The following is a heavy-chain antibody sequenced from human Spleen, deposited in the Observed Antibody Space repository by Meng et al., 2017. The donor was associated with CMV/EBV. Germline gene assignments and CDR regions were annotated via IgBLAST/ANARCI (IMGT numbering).Heavy chain of an antibody. J-gene: IGHJ4*02. D-gene: IGHD3-16*01. CDR2: INPDGDKT. CDR3: AREIGGADY. CDR1: GSTFTGYY. Sequence: KVSCKASGSTFTGYYMHWVRQAPGQGLEWMGWINPDGDKTNYAPKFHGRVTMTRDSSISTVYMELSRLRSDDTAVFYCAREIGGADYWGQGTLVTVSS. V-gene: IGHV1-2*02.